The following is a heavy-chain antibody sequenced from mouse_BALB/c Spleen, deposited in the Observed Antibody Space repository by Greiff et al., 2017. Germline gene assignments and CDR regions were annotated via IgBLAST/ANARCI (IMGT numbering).Heavy chain of an antibody. J-gene: IGHJ2*01. D-gene: IGHD2-4*01. CDR3: ARETMITEYYFDY. Sequence: QVQLKESGPGLVAPSQSLSITCTVSGFSLTSYGVHWVRQPPGKGLEWLGVIWAGGSTNYNSALMSRLSISKDNSKSQVFLKMSSLQTDDTAMYYCARETMITEYYFDYWGQGTTLTVSS. CDR1: GFSLTSYG. V-gene: IGHV2-9*02. CDR2: IWAGGST.